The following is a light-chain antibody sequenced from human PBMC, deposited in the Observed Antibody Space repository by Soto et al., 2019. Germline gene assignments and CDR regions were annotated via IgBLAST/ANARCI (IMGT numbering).Light chain of an antibody. CDR1: SSNIGKNY. CDR2: END. Sequence: QSVLTQPPSVSAAPGQKVTMSCSGSSSNIGKNYVSWHQQLPGTAPKLLIHENDKRPSGIPDRFSGSKSGTSATLGITGLQTGDEADYYCGTWDSSLTTFVFGTGAKLTVL. CDR3: GTWDSSLTTFV. J-gene: IGLJ1*01. V-gene: IGLV1-51*02.